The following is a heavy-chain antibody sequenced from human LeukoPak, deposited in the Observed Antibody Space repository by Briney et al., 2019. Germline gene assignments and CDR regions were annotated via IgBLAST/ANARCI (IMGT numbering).Heavy chain of an antibody. J-gene: IGHJ4*02. CDR3: ARGSYCSGGSCYAYFDY. CDR2: ISAYNGNT. D-gene: IGHD2-15*01. CDR1: GNTFTSYG. V-gene: IGHV1-18*01. Sequence: ASVKVSCKASGNTFTSYGISWVRQAPGQGLEWMGWISAYNGNTNYAQKLQGRVTMTTDTSTSTAYMELRSLRSDDTAVYYCARGSYCSGGSCYAYFDYWGQGTLVTVSS.